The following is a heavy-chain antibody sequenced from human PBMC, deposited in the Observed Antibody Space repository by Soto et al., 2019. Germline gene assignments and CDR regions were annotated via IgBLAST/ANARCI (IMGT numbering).Heavy chain of an antibody. V-gene: IGHV4-59*01. D-gene: IGHD6-19*01. CDR2: VYYTGST. Sequence: SETLSLTCIVSGGSISGSYCSWIRQSPGKGLEWLGYVYYTGSTNYSPSLRSRVSISVDTSKNEFSLRLSSVTAADTAVYFCARSVAVPGAHIDYWGQGTQVTVSS. CDR3: ARSVAVPGAHIDY. CDR1: GGSISGSY. J-gene: IGHJ4*02.